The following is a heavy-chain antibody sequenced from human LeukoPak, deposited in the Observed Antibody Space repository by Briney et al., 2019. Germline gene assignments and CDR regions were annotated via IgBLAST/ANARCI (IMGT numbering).Heavy chain of an antibody. CDR2: ISTSSSYI. CDR3: ARDPFSVAGRTSRFDP. CDR1: GFTFSSYS. J-gene: IGHJ5*02. D-gene: IGHD6-19*01. V-gene: IGHV3-21*01. Sequence: PGGSLRLSCAASGFTFSSYSMNWVRQAPGKGLEWVSSISTSSSYIYYADSVKGRFTISRDNAKNSLYLQLNSLRAEDTAVYYCARDPFSVAGRTSRFDPWGQGTLVTVSS.